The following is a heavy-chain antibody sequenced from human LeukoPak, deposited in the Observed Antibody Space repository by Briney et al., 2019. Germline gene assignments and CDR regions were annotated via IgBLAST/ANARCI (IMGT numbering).Heavy chain of an antibody. V-gene: IGHV3-23*01. Sequence: GGSLRLSCAASGFTFSTYSMSWVRQAPGKGLEWVSAIGDTTYYADSVEGRFTISRDNSKNTLYLQMNSLRAEDAAIYYCAKAFAFVGANFFDYWGQGTLVTVSS. CDR2: IGDTT. CDR3: AKAFAFVGANFFDY. D-gene: IGHD1-26*01. J-gene: IGHJ4*02. CDR1: GFTFSTYS.